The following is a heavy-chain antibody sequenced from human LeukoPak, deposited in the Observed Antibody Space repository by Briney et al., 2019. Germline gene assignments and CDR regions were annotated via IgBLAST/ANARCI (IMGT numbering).Heavy chain of an antibody. J-gene: IGHJ4*02. CDR1: GGSFSGYY. V-gene: IGHV4-34*01. Sequence: PSETLSLTCAVYGGSFSGYYWSWIRQPPGKGLEWIGEINHSGSTNYNPSLKSRVTISVDTSKNQLSLKLSSVTAADTAVYYCASYLYYYGSGSPQSGDYWGQGTLVTVSS. D-gene: IGHD3-10*01. CDR3: ASYLYYYGSGSPQSGDY. CDR2: INHSGST.